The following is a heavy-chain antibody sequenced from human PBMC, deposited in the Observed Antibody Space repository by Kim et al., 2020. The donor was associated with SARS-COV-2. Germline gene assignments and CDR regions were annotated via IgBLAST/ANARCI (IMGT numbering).Heavy chain of an antibody. Sequence: TYYAHAVEGRCNNARDNSKNAMWLQMNSGRAQDTAVYYCAKAAGGLGTLEYWGQGSLVTVSS. CDR2: T. V-gene: IGHV3-23*05. D-gene: IGHD7-27*01. CDR3: AKAAGGLGTLEY. J-gene: IGHJ4*02.